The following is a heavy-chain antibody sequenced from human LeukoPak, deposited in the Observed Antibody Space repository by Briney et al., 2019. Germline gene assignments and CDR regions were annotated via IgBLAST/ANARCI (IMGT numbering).Heavy chain of an antibody. Sequence: GGSLRLSCAASGFIFTNYFMSWVRQAPGKGLEWVASIKHDGSEKYYVDSVRGRFTISRDNTKNSLYLQMSSLRAEDAAVYYCATDRGWRTSGYYLYYFEYWGQGTLVTFSS. V-gene: IGHV3-7*01. D-gene: IGHD3-3*01. CDR3: ATDRGWRTSGYYLYYFEY. CDR1: GFIFTNYF. CDR2: IKHDGSEK. J-gene: IGHJ4*02.